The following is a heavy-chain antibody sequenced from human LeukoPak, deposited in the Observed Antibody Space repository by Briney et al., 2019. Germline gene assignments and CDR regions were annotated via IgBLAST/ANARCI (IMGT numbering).Heavy chain of an antibody. CDR1: GFTFSGFW. D-gene: IGHD3-22*01. CDR2: INTDGSTT. CDR3: AKDGGITMIVVVAYYFDY. Sequence: GGSLRLSCAASGFTFSGFWMHWVRQAPGKGLVWVSRINTDGSTTNYADSVKGRFTISRDNSKNTLYLQMNSLRAEDTAVYYCAKDGGITMIVVVAYYFDYWGQGTLVTVSS. J-gene: IGHJ4*02. V-gene: IGHV3-74*01.